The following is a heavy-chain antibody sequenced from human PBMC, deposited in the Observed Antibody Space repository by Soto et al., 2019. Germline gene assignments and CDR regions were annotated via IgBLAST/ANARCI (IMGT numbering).Heavy chain of an antibody. CDR1: GYIFVNYG. Sequence: QVQLVQSGDEVRKPGSSVKVSCKASGYIFVNYGIXXXXXXXXXXXXWMGWISPYSGNTHYASKVQGRLTMTTDTXXXXXXXXXXXXXXXXXAXXYCXMVXNYVTPTPQDVWGQGTTVTVSS. D-gene: IGHD3-16*01. V-gene: IGHV1-18*01. CDR2: ISPYSGNT. J-gene: IGHJ6*02. CDR3: XMVXNYVTPTPQDV.